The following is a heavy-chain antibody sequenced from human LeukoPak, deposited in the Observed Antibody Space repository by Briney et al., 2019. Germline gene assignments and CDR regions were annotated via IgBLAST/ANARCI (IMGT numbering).Heavy chain of an antibody. V-gene: IGHV3-11*01. CDR3: AREYGSGSYHP. D-gene: IGHD3-10*01. CDR1: GFTFSDYY. Sequence: GGSLRLSCGASGFTFSDYYMSWIRHARGRGLEWVSYISSSGSTIYHADSVKGRFTISRDNAKNSLYLQMNSLRAEDTAVYYCAREYGSGSYHPWGQGTLVTVSS. J-gene: IGHJ5*02. CDR2: ISSSGSTI.